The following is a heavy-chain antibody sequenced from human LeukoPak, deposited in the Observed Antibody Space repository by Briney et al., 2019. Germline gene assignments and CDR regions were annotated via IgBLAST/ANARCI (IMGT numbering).Heavy chain of an antibody. V-gene: IGHV1-69*13. Sequence: GASVKVSCKASGGTFSSYAISWVRQAPGQGLEWMGGIIPIFGTANYAQKFQGRVTITADESTSTAYMELSSLRSEDTAVYYCARAPYLRHCSSTSCQTRYYYGMDVWGQGTTVTVSS. D-gene: IGHD2-2*01. CDR2: IIPIFGTA. CDR3: ARAPYLRHCSSTSCQTRYYYGMDV. CDR1: GGTFSSYA. J-gene: IGHJ6*02.